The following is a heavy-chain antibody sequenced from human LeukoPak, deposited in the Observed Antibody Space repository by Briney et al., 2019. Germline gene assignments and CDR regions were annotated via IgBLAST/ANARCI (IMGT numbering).Heavy chain of an antibody. V-gene: IGHV4-34*01. CDR1: GGSFSGYY. J-gene: IGHJ4*02. CDR3: ARGVRPGIAAAGSSGY. Sequence: SETLSLTCAVYGGSFSGYYWSWIRQPPGKGLEWIGEINHSGSTNYNPSLKSRVTISVDTSKSQFSLKLSSVTAADTAVYYCARGVRPGIAAAGSSGYWGQGTLVTVSS. D-gene: IGHD6-13*01. CDR2: INHSGST.